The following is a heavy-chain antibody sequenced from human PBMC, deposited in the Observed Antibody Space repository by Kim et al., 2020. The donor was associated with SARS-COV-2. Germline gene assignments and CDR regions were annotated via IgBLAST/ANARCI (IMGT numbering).Heavy chain of an antibody. CDR3: AKGRGDTGYFFDA. V-gene: IGHV3-23*01. CDR2: IRKSRTPT. Sequence: GSLRLSCVASGFTLSYYAMSLVRQAPGKGLGWVSAIRKSRTPTYYADSVKGRVNGARGNSKNTLYLEMSSLRAEDTAVYYCAKGRGDTGYFFDAWGKGTLVTVSS. CDR1: GFTLSYYA. J-gene: IGHJ4*02. D-gene: IGHD2-21*01.